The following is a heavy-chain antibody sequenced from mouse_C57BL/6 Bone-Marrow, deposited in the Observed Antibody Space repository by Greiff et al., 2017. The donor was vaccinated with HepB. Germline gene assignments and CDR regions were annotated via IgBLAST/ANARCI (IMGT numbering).Heavy chain of an antibody. Sequence: EVQLQQSGTVLARPGASVKMSCKTSGYTFTSYWMHWVKQRPGQGLEWIGAIYPGNSDTSYNQKFKGKAKLTAVTSASTAYMELSSLTNEDSAVYYCTRWLSIYYDYVGYFDYWGQGTTLTVSA. J-gene: IGHJ2*01. D-gene: IGHD2-4*01. CDR1: GYTFTSYW. V-gene: IGHV1-5*01. CDR2: IYPGNSDT. CDR3: TRWLSIYYDYVGYFDY.